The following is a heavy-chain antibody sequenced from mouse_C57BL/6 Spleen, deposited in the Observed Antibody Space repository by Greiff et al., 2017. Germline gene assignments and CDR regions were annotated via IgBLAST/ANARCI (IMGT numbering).Heavy chain of an antibody. J-gene: IGHJ3*01. CDR1: GYTFTSYW. V-gene: IGHV1-72*01. Sequence: QVQLKQPGAELVKPGASVKLSCKASGYTFTSYWMHWVKQRPGRGLEWIGRIDPNSGGTKYNEKFKGKATLTVDKPSSTAYMQLSSLTSEDSAVYDCARSILSPNGRNPFAYRGQRTLVTVSA. CDR3: ARSILSPNGRNPFAY. CDR2: IDPNSGGT. D-gene: IGHD1-1*01.